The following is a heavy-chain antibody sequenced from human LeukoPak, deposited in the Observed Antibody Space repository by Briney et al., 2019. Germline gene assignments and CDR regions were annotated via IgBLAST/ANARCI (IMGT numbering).Heavy chain of an antibody. CDR2: INPNTGGT. J-gene: IGHJ4*02. CDR1: RYTXTAYY. V-gene: IGHV1-2*02. D-gene: IGHD1-1*01. CDR3: AREGAPQLSSYFDH. Sequence: ASVKVSCKASRYTXTAYYIHWVRQAPGQGLEWMGWINPNTGGTNFAQRFQGRVTMTRDTSINTAYMELSSLRSDDTAMYYCAREGAPQLSSYFDHWGQGTLVTVSS.